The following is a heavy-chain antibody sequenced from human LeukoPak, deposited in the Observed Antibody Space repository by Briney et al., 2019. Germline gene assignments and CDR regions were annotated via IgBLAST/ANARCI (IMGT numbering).Heavy chain of an antibody. CDR3: ARDYYDSSGYYWGVSD. CDR1: GGSISSYY. Sequence: SETLSLTCTVSGGSISSYYWSWIRQPPGKGLEWIGYIYYSGSTNYNPSLKSRVTISVDTSKNQFSLKLSSVTAADTAVYYCARDYYDSSGYYWGVSDWGQGTLVTVSS. J-gene: IGHJ4*02. V-gene: IGHV4-59*01. CDR2: IYYSGST. D-gene: IGHD3-22*01.